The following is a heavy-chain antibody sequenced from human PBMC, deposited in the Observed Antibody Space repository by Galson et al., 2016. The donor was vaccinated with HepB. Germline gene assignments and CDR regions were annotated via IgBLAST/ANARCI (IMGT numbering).Heavy chain of an antibody. CDR3: AKVDCGGDCKRFDY. J-gene: IGHJ4*02. V-gene: IGHV3-33*06. Sequence: SLRLPCAASGFTFSLSGMHWVRQAPGRGLEWVAVIWYDGSNKYYADSVKGRFTISRDNSKNTLYLQMSSLRAEDTALYYCAKVDCGGDCKRFDYWGQGTLVTVSS. CDR2: IWYDGSNK. CDR1: GFTFSLSG. D-gene: IGHD2-21*02.